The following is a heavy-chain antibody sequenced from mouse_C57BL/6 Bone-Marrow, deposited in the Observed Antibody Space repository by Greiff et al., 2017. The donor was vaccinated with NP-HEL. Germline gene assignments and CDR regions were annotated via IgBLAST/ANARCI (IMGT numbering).Heavy chain of an antibody. V-gene: IGHV1-82*01. D-gene: IGHD2-1*01. CDR2: IYPGDGDT. J-gene: IGHJ2*01. Sequence: QVQLKQSGPELVKPGASVKISCKASGYAFSSSWMNWVKQRPGKGLEWIGRIYPGDGDTNYNGKFKGKATLTADKSSSTAYMQLSSLTSEDSAVYFCARFCGNGNSCDYWGQGTTLTVSS. CDR1: GYAFSSSW. CDR3: ARFCGNGNSCDY.